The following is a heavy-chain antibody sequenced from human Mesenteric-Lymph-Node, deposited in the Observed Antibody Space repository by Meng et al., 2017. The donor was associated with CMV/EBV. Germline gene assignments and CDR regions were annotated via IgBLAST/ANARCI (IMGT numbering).Heavy chain of an antibody. J-gene: IGHJ6*02. Sequence: GGSLRLSCAASGFTFSAYDMHWVRQAPGRGLEWVAGISWNSGTIGYADSVKGRFTVSRDNAKNSLYLQMNSLRGEDTALYYCAKELTRLSFYYYGMDVWGQGTTVTVSS. CDR3: AKELTRLSFYYYGMDV. V-gene: IGHV3-9*01. D-gene: IGHD4/OR15-4a*01. CDR2: ISWNSGTI. CDR1: GFTFSAYD.